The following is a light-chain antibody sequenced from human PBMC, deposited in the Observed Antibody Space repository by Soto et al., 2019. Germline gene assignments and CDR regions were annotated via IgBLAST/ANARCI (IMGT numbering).Light chain of an antibody. V-gene: IGLV2-8*01. CDR3: TSYAGDTSLGV. CDR1: SSDVGGYKY. CDR2: EVS. Sequence: QSALTQPASVSGSPGQSITISCTGTSSDVGGYKYVSWYQQHPGKTPQLMIYEVSKRPSGVPDRFSGSKSGNTASLTVSGLQAEDEADYSCTSYAGDTSLGVLGGGTKVTVL. J-gene: IGLJ3*02.